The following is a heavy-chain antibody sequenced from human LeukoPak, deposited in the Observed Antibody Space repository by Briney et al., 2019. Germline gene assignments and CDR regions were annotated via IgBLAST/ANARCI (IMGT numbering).Heavy chain of an antibody. CDR2: ISYSATT. J-gene: IGHJ5*02. CDR1: GFPISSGFS. CDR3: ARVGAIPGIDP. D-gene: IGHD3-16*01. V-gene: IGHV4-38-2*01. Sequence: SETLSLTCAVFGFPISSGFSWARIRQSPGKGLEWIASISYSATTYYKPSLESRLFISADTSNNQFSVRLTSVTAADTAVYYCARVGAIPGIDPWGQGILVTVSS.